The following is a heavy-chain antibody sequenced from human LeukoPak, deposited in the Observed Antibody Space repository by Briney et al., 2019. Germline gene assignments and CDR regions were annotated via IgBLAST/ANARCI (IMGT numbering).Heavy chain of an antibody. CDR3: ARGSGSYYTRFDY. Sequence: PSETLSLTCAVYGGSFSGYYWSWIRQPPGKGLEWIGEINHSGSTNYNPSLKSRVTISVDTSKNQFSLKLSSVTAADTAVYYCARGSGSYYTRFDYWGQGTLVTVSS. D-gene: IGHD3-10*01. J-gene: IGHJ4*02. CDR1: GGSFSGYY. CDR2: INHSGST. V-gene: IGHV4-34*01.